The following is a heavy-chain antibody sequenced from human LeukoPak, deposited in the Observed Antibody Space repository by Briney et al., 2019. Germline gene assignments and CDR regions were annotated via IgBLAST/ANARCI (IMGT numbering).Heavy chain of an antibody. CDR3: VKAWYIDY. CDR1: GFTFNSYA. CDR2: ISINGGST. Sequence: GGSLRLSCSASGFTFNSYAMHWVRQAPGKGLEYVSGISINGGSTYYADSVKGRFTISRDNSKNTLYLQMSSLRAEDTAVYYCVKAWYIDYWGQGTLVTVSS. V-gene: IGHV3-64D*06. J-gene: IGHJ4*02.